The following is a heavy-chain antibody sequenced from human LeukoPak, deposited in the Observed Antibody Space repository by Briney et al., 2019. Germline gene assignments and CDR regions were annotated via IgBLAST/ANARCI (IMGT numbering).Heavy chain of an antibody. Sequence: SETLSLTCAVSGGSISSSNWWSWVRQPPGKGPEWIGEIYHSGTTNYNPSLKSRVTISVDKSKNQFSLKLTSVTAADTAVYYCARDETSKKDAFDIWGQGTMVTVSS. CDR3: ARDETSKKDAFDI. J-gene: IGHJ3*02. CDR1: GGSISSSNW. V-gene: IGHV4-4*02. D-gene: IGHD4-11*01. CDR2: IYHSGTT.